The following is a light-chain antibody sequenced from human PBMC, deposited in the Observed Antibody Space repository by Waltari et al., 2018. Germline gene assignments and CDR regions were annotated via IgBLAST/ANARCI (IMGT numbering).Light chain of an antibody. CDR1: SSDSGGSEY. Sequence: SALTQPDSVSGSPGQSITISCSGISSDSGGSEYVSWYQPHPGKAPKVIIYDVNNRPSGVSNRCSASPSGSSASLTLSGLQAEDEADYYCSSFTSSTTGIFGGGTKVTVL. CDR3: SSFTSSTTGI. V-gene: IGLV2-14*03. J-gene: IGLJ2*01. CDR2: DVN.